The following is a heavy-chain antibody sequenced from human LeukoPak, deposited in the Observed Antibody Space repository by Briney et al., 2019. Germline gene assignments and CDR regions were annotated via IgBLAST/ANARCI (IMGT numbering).Heavy chain of an antibody. Sequence: SETLSLTCTVSGGSISSTSYFWGWIRQPPGKGLEWIGSIYYSGSTYYNPSLKSRVTISVDTSKNQFSLNLSSVTAADTAMFYCARGLGPGNWFDPWGQGTLVTVSS. V-gene: IGHV4-39*07. CDR1: GGSISSTSYF. D-gene: IGHD3-10*01. CDR3: ARGLGPGNWFDP. J-gene: IGHJ5*02. CDR2: IYYSGST.